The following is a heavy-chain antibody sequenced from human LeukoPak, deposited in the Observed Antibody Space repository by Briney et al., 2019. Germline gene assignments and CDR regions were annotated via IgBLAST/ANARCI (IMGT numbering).Heavy chain of an antibody. J-gene: IGHJ4*02. Sequence: GGSLRLSCAASGFTFSSYSMNWVRQAPGKGLEWVSSISSSSSHIYYADSVKGRFTISRDNAKNSLYLQMNSLRAEDTAVYYCAREYYYDSSGTFDYWGQGTLVTVSS. CDR3: AREYYYDSSGTFDY. V-gene: IGHV3-21*01. CDR2: ISSSSSHI. CDR1: GFTFSSYS. D-gene: IGHD3-22*01.